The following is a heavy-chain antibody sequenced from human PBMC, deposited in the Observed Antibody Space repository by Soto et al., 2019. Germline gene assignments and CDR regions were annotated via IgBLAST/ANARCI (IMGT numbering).Heavy chain of an antibody. D-gene: IGHD4-4*01. CDR1: GGSISSYY. V-gene: IGHV4-59*01. J-gene: IGHJ4*02. CDR2: IYYSGST. CDR3: ARHRRTTVAKFYFDN. Sequence: SETLSLTCTVSGGSISSYYWSWIRQPPGKGLEWIGYIYYSGSTNYNPSLKSRVTISVDTSKNQFSLKLSSVTAADTAVYYCARHRRTTVAKFYFDNWGQGTLVTVSS.